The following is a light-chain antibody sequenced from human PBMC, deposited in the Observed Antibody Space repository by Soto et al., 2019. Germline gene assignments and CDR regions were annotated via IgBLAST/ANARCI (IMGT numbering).Light chain of an antibody. CDR3: LCYITYPWT. CDR1: QSCRNS. Sequence: DLQMTQSPSTLSASVGDRVTITCRASQSCRNSLAWYQQKAGKAPTLLIYDASTIQSGIPSRFSGSGSGTEFRLTISSLQPEDFATYYCLCYITYPWTFGQGTKVDIK. CDR2: DAS. V-gene: IGKV1-5*01. J-gene: IGKJ1*01.